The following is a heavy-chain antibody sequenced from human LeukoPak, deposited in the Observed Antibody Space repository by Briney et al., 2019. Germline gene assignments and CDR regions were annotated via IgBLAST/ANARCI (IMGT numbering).Heavy chain of an antibody. D-gene: IGHD3-22*01. CDR3: ARARYYYDSSGYSDYFDY. CDR2: IYYSGST. CDR1: GITFSSYA. Sequence: LRLSCAASGITFSSYAVSWVRQPPGKGLEWIGYIYYSGSTYYNPSLKSRVTISVDTSKNQFSLKLSSVTAADTAVYYCARARYYYDSSGYSDYFDYWGQGTLVTVSS. J-gene: IGHJ4*02. V-gene: IGHV4-30-4*08.